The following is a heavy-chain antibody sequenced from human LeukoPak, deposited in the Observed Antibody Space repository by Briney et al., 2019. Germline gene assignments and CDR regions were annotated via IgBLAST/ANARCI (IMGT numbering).Heavy chain of an antibody. J-gene: IGHJ5*02. CDR2: TRNKANSYTT. D-gene: IGHD2-15*01. Sequence: GGSLRLSCAASGFTFSDHYMDWVRQAPGKGLEWVGRTRNKANSYTTEYAASVKGRFTISRDDSKNSLYLQMNSLKTEDTAVYYCARETCSGGSCYSKGNWFDPWGQGTLVTVSS. V-gene: IGHV3-72*01. CDR3: ARETCSGGSCYSKGNWFDP. CDR1: GFTFSDHY.